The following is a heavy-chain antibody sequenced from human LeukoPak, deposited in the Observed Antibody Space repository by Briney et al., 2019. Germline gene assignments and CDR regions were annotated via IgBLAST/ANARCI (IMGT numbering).Heavy chain of an antibody. Sequence: GGSLRLFCAASGFTFDDYGMSWVRQAPGKGLEWVSGINWNGGSTGYADSVKGRFTISRDNAKNSLYLQMNSLRDEDTALYYCAREGTVTKDYYYMDVWGKGTTVTVSS. V-gene: IGHV3-20*04. CDR3: AREGTVTKDYYYMDV. CDR1: GFTFDDYG. J-gene: IGHJ6*03. CDR2: INWNGGST. D-gene: IGHD4-11*01.